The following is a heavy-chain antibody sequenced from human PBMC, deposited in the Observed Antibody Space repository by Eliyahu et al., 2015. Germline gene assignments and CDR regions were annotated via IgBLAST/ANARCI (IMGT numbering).Heavy chain of an antibody. V-gene: IGHV3-73*01. Sequence: GKGLEWVGRIRSKANSYATAYAASVKGRFTISRDDSKNTAYLQMNSLKTEDTAVYYCTRHPDFWSGARYATGWFDPWGQGTLVTVSS. J-gene: IGHJ5*02. CDR2: IRSKANSYAT. D-gene: IGHD3-3*01. CDR3: TRHPDFWSGARYATGWFDP.